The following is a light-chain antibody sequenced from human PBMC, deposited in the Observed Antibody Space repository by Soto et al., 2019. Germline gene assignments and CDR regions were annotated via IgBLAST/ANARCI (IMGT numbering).Light chain of an antibody. V-gene: IGLV4-69*01. J-gene: IGLJ2*01. CDR2: LNSDGSH. Sequence: QLVLTQSPSASASLGASVKLTCTLSSGHSSYVIAWHQQQPEKGPRYLMKLNSDGSHSKGDGIPDRFSGSSSGAERYLTISSLQSEDEADYYCQTWGTAIRVFGGGTQLTVL. CDR3: QTWGTAIRV. CDR1: SGHSSYV.